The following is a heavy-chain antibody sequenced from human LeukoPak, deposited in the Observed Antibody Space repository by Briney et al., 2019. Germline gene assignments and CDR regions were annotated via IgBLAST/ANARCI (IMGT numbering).Heavy chain of an antibody. CDR2: INHSGST. V-gene: IGHV4-34*01. CDR3: ARYGPHQYYYDSSGYYDFDY. D-gene: IGHD3-22*01. J-gene: IGHJ4*02. CDR1: GGSFSGYY. Sequence: SETLSLTCAVYGGSFSGYYWSWIRQPPGKGLEWIGEINHSGSTNYNPSLKSRVTISVDTSKNQFSLKLSSVTAADTAVYYCARYGPHQYYYDSSGYYDFDYWGQGTLVTVSS.